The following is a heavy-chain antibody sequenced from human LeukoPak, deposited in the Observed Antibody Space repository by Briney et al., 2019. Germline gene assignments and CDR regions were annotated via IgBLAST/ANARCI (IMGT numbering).Heavy chain of an antibody. D-gene: IGHD3-10*01. J-gene: IGHJ4*02. CDR1: GDSIGGSVDY. Sequence: SETLSLTCTVSGDSIGGSVDYWVWIRQPPGKGLEWIGSIFYSGRTYYNPSLKSRVTISVDTSKNQFSLKLTSVTAADTALYYCARQAGSGGCLDYWGQGTLVTVSS. CDR2: IFYSGRT. V-gene: IGHV4-39*01. CDR3: ARQAGSGGCLDY.